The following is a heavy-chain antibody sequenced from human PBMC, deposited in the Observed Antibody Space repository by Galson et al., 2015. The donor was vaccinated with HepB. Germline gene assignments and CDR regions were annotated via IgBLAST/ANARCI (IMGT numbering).Heavy chain of an antibody. Sequence: SLRLSCAASGFTFSDYYTSWIRQAPGKGLEWVSYISSSSSYTNYADSVKGRFTISRDNAKNSLYLQMNSLRAEDTAVYYCARDSYDSNAFDIWGQGTMVTVSS. CDR1: GFTFSDYY. J-gene: IGHJ3*02. D-gene: IGHD3-22*01. CDR2: ISSSSSYT. CDR3: ARDSYDSNAFDI. V-gene: IGHV3-11*06.